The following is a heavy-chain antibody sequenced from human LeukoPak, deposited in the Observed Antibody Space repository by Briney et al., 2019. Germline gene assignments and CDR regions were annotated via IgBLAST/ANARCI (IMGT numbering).Heavy chain of an antibody. V-gene: IGHV3-7*01. CDR1: GFTFSSYW. CDR3: ARDLAGPPQEAFDI. CDR2: IKKDGRER. J-gene: IGHJ3*02. Sequence: GGSLRLSCAASGFTFSSYWMNWVRQAPGKGLEWVANIKKDGRERYYVDSVKGRFTISRDNTKKSLYLQMNTLRAEDTAVCYCARDLAGPPQEAFDIWGQGTMVTVSS.